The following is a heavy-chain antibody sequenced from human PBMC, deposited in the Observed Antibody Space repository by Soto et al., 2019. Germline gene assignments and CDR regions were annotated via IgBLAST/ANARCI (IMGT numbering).Heavy chain of an antibody. D-gene: IGHD6-19*01. Sequence: ASVKVSCKVSGYTLTELSMHWVRQAPGKGLEWMGGFDPEDGETIYAQKFQGRVNMTEDTSTDTAYMELSSLRSEDTAVYYCATDPVRGWYRGAFDIWGQGTMVTVSS. CDR2: FDPEDGET. CDR1: GYTLTELS. V-gene: IGHV1-24*01. CDR3: ATDPVRGWYRGAFDI. J-gene: IGHJ3*02.